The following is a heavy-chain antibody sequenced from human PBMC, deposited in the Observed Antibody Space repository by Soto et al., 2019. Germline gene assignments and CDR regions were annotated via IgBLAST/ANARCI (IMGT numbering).Heavy chain of an antibody. CDR1: GFTFSSYA. Sequence: QVQLVESGGGVVQPGRSLRLSCAASGFTFSSYAMHWVRQAPGKGLEWVAVISYDGSNKYYADSVKGRFTISRDNSKNTLYLQMNSLRAEDTAVYYCARVKGAARFRVVYYGMDVWGQGTTVTVSS. D-gene: IGHD6-6*01. J-gene: IGHJ6*02. CDR2: ISYDGSNK. CDR3: ARVKGAARFRVVYYGMDV. V-gene: IGHV3-30-3*01.